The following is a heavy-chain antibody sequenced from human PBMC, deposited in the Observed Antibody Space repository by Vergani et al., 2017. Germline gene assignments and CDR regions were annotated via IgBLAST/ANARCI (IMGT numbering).Heavy chain of an antibody. CDR2: INPSGGST. D-gene: IGHD2-2*01. Sequence: QVQLVQSGAEVKKPGASVKVSCKASGYTFTSYYMHWVRQAPGQGLEWMGIINPSGGSTSYAQKFQGRVTMTRDTSTSTVYMELSSLRSEDTAVYYWARLPDCSSTSCYAFDIWGQGTMVTVSS. CDR3: ARLPDCSSTSCYAFDI. J-gene: IGHJ3*02. CDR1: GYTFTSYY. V-gene: IGHV1-46*01.